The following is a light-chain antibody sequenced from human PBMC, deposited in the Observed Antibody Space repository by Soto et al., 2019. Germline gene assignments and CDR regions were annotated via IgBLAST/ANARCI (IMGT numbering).Light chain of an antibody. CDR1: SSDIGGYNY. CDR2: EVS. J-gene: IGLJ3*02. CDR3: SSYTSSSTLG. Sequence: QSALTQPASVSGSPGQSITISCTGTSSDIGGYNYVSWYQHHPGKAPKLLISEVSNRPSGVSNRFSGSKSGNTASLTISGLQAEDETDYYCSSYTSSSTLGFGGGTKVTVL. V-gene: IGLV2-14*01.